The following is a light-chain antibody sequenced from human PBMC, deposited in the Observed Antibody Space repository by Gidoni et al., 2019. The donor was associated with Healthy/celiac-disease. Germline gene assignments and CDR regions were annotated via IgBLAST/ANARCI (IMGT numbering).Light chain of an antibody. Sequence: DIVMTQSPDSLAGSLGERSTINCKSSQSVLYSSNNKNYLAWYQQKPGQPPKLLIFWASTRASGVPDRFSGSGSGTDFTLTISSLQAEDVAVYYCQQYYSTPLTFGGXTKVEIK. J-gene: IGKJ4*01. V-gene: IGKV4-1*01. CDR3: QQYYSTPLT. CDR2: WAS. CDR1: QSVLYSSNNKNY.